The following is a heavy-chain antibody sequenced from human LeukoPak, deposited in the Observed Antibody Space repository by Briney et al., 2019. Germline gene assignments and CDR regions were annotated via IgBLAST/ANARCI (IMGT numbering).Heavy chain of an antibody. Sequence: SETLSLTCTVSGYSISSGYYWGWIRQPPGKGLEWIGSIYHSGGTYYNPSLKSRVTISVDTSKNQFSLKLSSVTAADTAVYYCATKNYYDSSGYLYWGQGTLVTVSS. CDR1: GYSISSGYY. V-gene: IGHV4-38-2*02. CDR2: IYHSGGT. D-gene: IGHD3-22*01. CDR3: ATKNYYDSSGYLY. J-gene: IGHJ4*02.